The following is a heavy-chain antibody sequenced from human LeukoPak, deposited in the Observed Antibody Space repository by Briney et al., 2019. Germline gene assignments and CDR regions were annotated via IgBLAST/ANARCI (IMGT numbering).Heavy chain of an antibody. CDR3: ARGPEYYDFWSGYSAADY. CDR2: ISWNSNNI. Sequence: GGSLRLSCAASGFTFDDYAMHWVRQAPGKGLEWVSSISWNSNNIDYAGSVKGRFTISRDNAKNSLYLQMNSLRAEDTAVYYCARGPEYYDFWSGYSAADYWGQGTLVTVSS. J-gene: IGHJ4*02. V-gene: IGHV3-9*01. D-gene: IGHD3-3*01. CDR1: GFTFDDYA.